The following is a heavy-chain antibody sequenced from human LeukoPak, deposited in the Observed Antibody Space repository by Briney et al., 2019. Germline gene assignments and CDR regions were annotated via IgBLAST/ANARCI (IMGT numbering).Heavy chain of an antibody. J-gene: IGHJ5*02. CDR2: IYYSGST. CDR3: ARQASRRFDP. V-gene: IGHV4-39*01. Sequence: SETLSLTCTVSGGSISSRSYYWGWIRQPPGKGLEWIGNIYYSGSTYYNASLKSRVTISVDTSENQFSLKLKSVTAADTAVYYCARQASRRFDPWGQGTLVTVSS. CDR1: GGSISSRSYY.